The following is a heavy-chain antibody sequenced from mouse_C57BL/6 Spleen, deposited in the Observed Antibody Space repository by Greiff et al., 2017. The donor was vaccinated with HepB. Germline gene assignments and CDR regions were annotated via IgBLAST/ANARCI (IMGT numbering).Heavy chain of an antibody. CDR1: GYTFTSYW. CDR2: IDPSDSYT. CDR3: ARYYYGRGDFDY. J-gene: IGHJ2*01. D-gene: IGHD1-1*01. Sequence: QVQLQQPGAELVMPGASVKLSCKASGYTFTSYWMHWVKQRPGQGLEWIGEIDPSDSYTNYNQKFKGKSTLTVDKSSSTAYMQLSSLTSEDSAVYYCARYYYGRGDFDYWGQGTTRTVSS. V-gene: IGHV1-69*01.